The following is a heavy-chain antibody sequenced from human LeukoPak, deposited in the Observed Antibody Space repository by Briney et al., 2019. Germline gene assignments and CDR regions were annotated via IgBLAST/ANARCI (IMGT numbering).Heavy chain of an antibody. J-gene: IGHJ4*02. CDR1: GGSISGSRSY. V-gene: IGHV4-39*07. Sequence: SGTLSLTCTVSGGSISGSRSYWGWIRQPPGKGLEWIGEINHSGSTNYNPSLKSRVTISVDTSKNQFSLKLSSVTAADTAVYYCARGGARGPGRDYWGQGTLVTVSS. CDR2: INHSGST. D-gene: IGHD3-10*01. CDR3: ARGGARGPGRDY.